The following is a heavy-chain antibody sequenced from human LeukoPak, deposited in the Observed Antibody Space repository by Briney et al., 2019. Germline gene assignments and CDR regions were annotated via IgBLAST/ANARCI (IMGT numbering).Heavy chain of an antibody. D-gene: IGHD3-10*01. Sequence: SETLSLTCTVSDGAIAGYSWSWIRQPPGKRLEWIGYIYYSGDTNYNPSLQSRVTVSVDTSKNQFSLNLSSVTAADTAVYYCARAPPRGSYYRGYFDYWGQGTLVTVSS. V-gene: IGHV4-59*01. CDR3: ARAPPRGSYYRGYFDY. CDR2: IYYSGDT. CDR1: DGAIAGYS. J-gene: IGHJ4*02.